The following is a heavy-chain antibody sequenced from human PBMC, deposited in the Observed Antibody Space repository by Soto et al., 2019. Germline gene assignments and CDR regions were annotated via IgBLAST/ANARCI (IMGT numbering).Heavy chain of an antibody. CDR3: ARMESGDRKDYFYYGMDV. CDR1: GYTFTDYN. Sequence: WASVKVSCKASGYTFTDYNIHWVRQAPGQGLEWVGWTNPNNGDTNHEQMFQGRVTMTRDTSITTAYMELSSLRSDDTAVYYCARMESGDRKDYFYYGMDVWGQGTTVTVSS. D-gene: IGHD3-10*01. V-gene: IGHV1-2*02. CDR2: TNPNNGDT. J-gene: IGHJ6*02.